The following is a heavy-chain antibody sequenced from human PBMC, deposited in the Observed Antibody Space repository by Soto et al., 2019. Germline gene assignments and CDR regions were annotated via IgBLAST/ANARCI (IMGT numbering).Heavy chain of an antibody. CDR1: GGSISSSSYY. Sequence: PSETLSLTCTVSGGSISSSSYYWGWIRQPPGKGQEWIGSIYYSGSTYYNPSLKSRVTISVDTSKNQFSLKLSSVTAADTAVYYCARGSYYYDSSGYGGAFDIWGQGTMVTV. J-gene: IGHJ3*02. CDR3: ARGSYYYDSSGYGGAFDI. CDR2: IYYSGST. V-gene: IGHV4-39*01. D-gene: IGHD3-22*01.